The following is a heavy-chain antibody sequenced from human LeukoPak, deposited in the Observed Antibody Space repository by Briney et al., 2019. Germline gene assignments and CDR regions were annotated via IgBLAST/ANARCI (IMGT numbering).Heavy chain of an antibody. V-gene: IGHV3-30*02. CDR1: GFTFSSYG. J-gene: IGHJ4*02. Sequence: GGSLRLSCAASGFTFSSYGMHWVRQAPGKGLEWVAVIWYGGSKKYYADSVKGRFTISRDNSKNTLYLQMNSLRAEDTAVYYCAKEDYSSSFDYWGQGTLVTVSS. CDR2: IWYGGSKK. D-gene: IGHD4-11*01. CDR3: AKEDYSSSFDY.